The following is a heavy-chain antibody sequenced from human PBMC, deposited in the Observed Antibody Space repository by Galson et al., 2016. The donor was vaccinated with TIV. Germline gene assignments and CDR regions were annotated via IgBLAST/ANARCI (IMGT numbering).Heavy chain of an antibody. D-gene: IGHD7-27*01. V-gene: IGHV3-21*01. J-gene: IGHJ4*02. Sequence: SLRLSCAASGFSFSSLSMHWVRQAPGKGLEWVSSISNTGSLKHYPDSLKGQFTISRDNARNSVFLQMKGLRAEDTAVYYCARDHPQGWGFDCWGQGTLVTVSS. CDR3: ARDHPQGWGFDC. CDR1: GFSFSSLS. CDR2: ISNTGSLK.